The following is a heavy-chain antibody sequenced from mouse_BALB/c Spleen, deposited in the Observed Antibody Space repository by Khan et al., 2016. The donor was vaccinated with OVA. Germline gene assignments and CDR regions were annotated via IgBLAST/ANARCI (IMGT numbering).Heavy chain of an antibody. CDR3: ARTHER. J-gene: IGHJ2*01. CDR1: GYTFTSYT. Sequence: QMQLEESGAELARPGASVKMSCKASGYTFTSYTMHWIKQRPGQGLEWIGYINPSSGYTKYNQKFKDKATLTADKSSSTAHMQLSSLTSEDSAVYYCARTHERWGQGTTLTVSS. CDR2: INPSSGYT. V-gene: IGHV1-4*01.